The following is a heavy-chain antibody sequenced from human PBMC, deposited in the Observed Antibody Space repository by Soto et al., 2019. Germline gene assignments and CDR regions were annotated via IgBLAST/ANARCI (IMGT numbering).Heavy chain of an antibody. V-gene: IGHV1-3*05. D-gene: IGHD5-12*01. CDR1: GYTFTGYA. CDR2: INAGNGNT. J-gene: IGHJ4*02. Sequence: QVQLVQSGAEEKKPGASVKVSCKASGYTFTGYAMHWVRQAPGQRLEWMGWINAGNGNTKYSQKFQGRVTITRDTPASQANRELSSLRSKDTAVYSWPRAVAVPAAFTYWGQETLVTVSS. CDR3: PRAVAVPAAFTY.